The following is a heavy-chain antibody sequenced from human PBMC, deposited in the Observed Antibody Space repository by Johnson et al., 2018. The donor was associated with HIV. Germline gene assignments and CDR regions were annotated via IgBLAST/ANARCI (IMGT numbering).Heavy chain of an antibody. J-gene: IGHJ3*02. CDR2: IKQDGSEK. CDR3: ATLAALYAFDI. D-gene: IGHD6-25*01. Sequence: VQLVESGGGLVQPGGSLRLSCPASGFTFSSYWMNWVRQAPGKGLEWVANIKQDGSEKYYVDSVKGRFTISRDNAKNSLDLQMNSLRAEDTAVYYCATLAALYAFDIWGQGTMVTVSS. V-gene: IGHV3-7*02. CDR1: GFTFSSYW.